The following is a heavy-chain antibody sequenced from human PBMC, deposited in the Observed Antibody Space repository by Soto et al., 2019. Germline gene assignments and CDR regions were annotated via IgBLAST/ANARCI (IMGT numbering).Heavy chain of an antibody. CDR2: ISGGGDSP. D-gene: IGHD2-2*01. J-gene: IGHJ4*02. Sequence: EVQLLESGGDLVQPGGSLRLSCAASGFNFRNYGMSWVRQAPGKGLEWVSIISGGGDSPYYADSVKGRFTISRDNSKNTLYLQMNSLRAEDTAIYYCAKDSLYCSNSSCSDLDYWGQGTLVTVSS. V-gene: IGHV3-23*01. CDR1: GFNFRNYG. CDR3: AKDSLYCSNSSCSDLDY.